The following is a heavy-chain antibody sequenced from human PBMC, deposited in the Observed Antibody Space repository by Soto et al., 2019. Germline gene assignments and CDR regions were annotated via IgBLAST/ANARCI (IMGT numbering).Heavy chain of an antibody. CDR2: INQDATRQ. V-gene: IGHV3-7*03. CDR3: AKVGLFDGNKPITFEF. CDR1: GFSFSSYW. Sequence: PGGSLRLSCAASGFSFSSYWMSWVRQAPGRGLEWVANINQDATRQSYVDSVEGRFSISRDNAKNSLYLQMNSLRVEDTAVYYCAKVGLFDGNKPITFEFWGQGTLVTVSS. J-gene: IGHJ4*02. D-gene: IGHD3-10*01.